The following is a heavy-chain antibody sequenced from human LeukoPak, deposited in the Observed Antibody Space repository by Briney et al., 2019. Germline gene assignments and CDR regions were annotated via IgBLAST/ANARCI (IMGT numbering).Heavy chain of an antibody. D-gene: IGHD3-10*01. V-gene: IGHV3-33*08. CDR1: GFTFSSYG. Sequence: GGSLRLSCAASGFTFSSYGMHWVRQAPGKGLEGVAVIWYDGSNKYYADSVKGRFTISRDNSKNTLYLQMNSLRAEDTAVYYCARDLFGAFDIWGQGTMVTVSS. CDR2: IWYDGSNK. J-gene: IGHJ3*02. CDR3: ARDLFGAFDI.